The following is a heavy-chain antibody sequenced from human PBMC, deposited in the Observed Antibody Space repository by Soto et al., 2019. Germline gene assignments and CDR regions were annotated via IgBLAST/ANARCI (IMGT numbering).Heavy chain of an antibody. CDR3: ARAGKATSWEYYGMDV. D-gene: IGHD2-2*01. J-gene: IGHJ6*02. Sequence: ASVRVSSKAAGDTFINYGITWMRKAPGQGLEWMGWISTYYANTNYAQTFQGRVTMTTDTSTSTVHMQMNSLRAEDTAAYYCARAGKATSWEYYGMDVWGQGTTVTVSS. CDR1: GDTFINYG. V-gene: IGHV1-18*01. CDR2: ISTYYANT.